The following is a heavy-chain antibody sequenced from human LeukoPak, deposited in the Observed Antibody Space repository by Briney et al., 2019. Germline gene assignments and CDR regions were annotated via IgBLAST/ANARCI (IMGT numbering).Heavy chain of an antibody. CDR1: GYIFTNYE. CDR3: ARTVLGATGYFDY. Sequence: ASVKVSCKASGYIFTNYEMNWVRQAPGQRLEWMGWINTTTGSPTYAQGFTGRFVFSLDTSVSTTYLQISGLEAEDTAVYYCARTVLGATGYFDYWGQGTLITVSS. V-gene: IGHV7-4-1*02. CDR2: INTTTGSP. J-gene: IGHJ4*02. D-gene: IGHD1-26*01.